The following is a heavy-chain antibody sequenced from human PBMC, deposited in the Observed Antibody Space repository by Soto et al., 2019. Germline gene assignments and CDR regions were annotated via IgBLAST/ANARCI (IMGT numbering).Heavy chain of an antibody. CDR1: GFTFSSYA. CDR2: ISYDGSNK. Sequence: QVQLVESGGGVVQPGRSLRLSCAASGFTFSSYAMHWVRQAPGKGLEWVAVISYDGSNKYYADSVKGRFTISRDNSKNTLYMQMTRLRAEDTAVYYCAREGWDIAAAGTSLFFGYWGQGTLVTVSS. J-gene: IGHJ4*02. CDR3: AREGWDIAAAGTSLFFGY. D-gene: IGHD6-13*01. V-gene: IGHV3-30-3*01.